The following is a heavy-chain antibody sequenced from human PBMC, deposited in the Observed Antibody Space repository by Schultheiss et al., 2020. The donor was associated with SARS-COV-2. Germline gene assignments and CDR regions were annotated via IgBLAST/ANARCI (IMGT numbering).Heavy chain of an antibody. V-gene: IGHV3-30*03. D-gene: IGHD4/OR15-4a*01. Sequence: GGSLRLSCAASGFTFRSYWMSWVRQAPGKGLEWVAVISYDGSNKYYADSVKGRFTISRDNSKNTLYLQMNSLRAEDTAVYYCARDDYEINYWGQGTTVTVSS. J-gene: IGHJ6*02. CDR2: ISYDGSNK. CDR3: ARDDYEINY. CDR1: GFTFRSYW.